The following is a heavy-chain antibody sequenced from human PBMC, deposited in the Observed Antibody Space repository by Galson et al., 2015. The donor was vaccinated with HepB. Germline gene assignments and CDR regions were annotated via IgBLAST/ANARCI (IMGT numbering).Heavy chain of an antibody. V-gene: IGHV3-30*18. Sequence: SLRLSCAASGFTFSSYGMHWVRQAPGKGLEWVAGISYDGSNKYYADSVKGRFTISRDNSKNTLYLQMNSLRAEDTAVYYCAKDRSGSPNFDWLLGLVYYGMDVWGQGTTVTVSS. CDR1: GFTFSSYG. J-gene: IGHJ6*02. CDR2: ISYDGSNK. D-gene: IGHD3-9*01. CDR3: AKDRSGSPNFDWLLGLVYYGMDV.